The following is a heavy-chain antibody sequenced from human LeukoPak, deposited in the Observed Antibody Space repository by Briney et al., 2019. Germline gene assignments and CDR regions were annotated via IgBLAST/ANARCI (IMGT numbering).Heavy chain of an antibody. J-gene: IGHJ4*02. V-gene: IGHV4-4*07. CDR3: AREYDYGDYLDY. Sequence: SQTLSLTCTVSGGSISSYYWSWIRQPAGKGLEWIGRIYTSGSTNYNPSLKSRVTMSVDTSKNQFSLKLSSVTAADTAVYYCAREYDYGDYLDYWGQGTLVTVSS. CDR2: IYTSGST. D-gene: IGHD4-17*01. CDR1: GGSISSYY.